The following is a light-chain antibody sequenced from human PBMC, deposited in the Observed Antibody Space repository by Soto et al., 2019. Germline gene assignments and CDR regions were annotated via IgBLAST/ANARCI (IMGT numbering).Light chain of an antibody. CDR2: DVS. J-gene: IGLJ2*01. V-gene: IGLV2-14*01. CDR3: SSYTTISTLV. Sequence: QSALTQPASVSGSPGQSITISCTGTSSDVGTYNYVSWYQQHPGKAPKLMIYDVSNRPSGVSNRLSGSKSGNTASLTISGLQAEDEADYYCSSYTTISTLVFGGGTQLTVL. CDR1: SSDVGTYNY.